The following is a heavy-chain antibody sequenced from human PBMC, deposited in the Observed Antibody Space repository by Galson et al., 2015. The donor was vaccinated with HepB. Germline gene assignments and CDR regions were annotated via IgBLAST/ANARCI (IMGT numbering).Heavy chain of an antibody. Sequence: LRLSCAASGFPFSAYDMHWVRQAPGKGLEWVALVSSDESNKYYADSVRGRFTISRDNSRNTVYLQLNSLRAEDTAVYYCARTFCFDYWGQGTLVTVSS. CDR2: VSSDESNK. CDR1: GFPFSAYD. J-gene: IGHJ4*02. CDR3: ARTFCFDY. V-gene: IGHV3-30*04.